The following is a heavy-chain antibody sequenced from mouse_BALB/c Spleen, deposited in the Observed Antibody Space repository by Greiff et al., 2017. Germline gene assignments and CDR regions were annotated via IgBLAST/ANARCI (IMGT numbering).Heavy chain of an antibody. D-gene: IGHD1-1*01. CDR3: ARNYGSSYAMDY. V-gene: IGHV5-6-5*01. CDR1: GFTFSSYA. CDR2: ISSGGST. J-gene: IGHJ4*01. Sequence: EVQLMESGGGLVKPGGSLKLSCAASGFTFSSYAMSWVRQTPEKRLEWVASISSGGSTYYPDSVKGRFTISRDNARNILYLQMSSLRSEDTAMYYWARNYGSSYAMDYWGQGTSVTVSS.